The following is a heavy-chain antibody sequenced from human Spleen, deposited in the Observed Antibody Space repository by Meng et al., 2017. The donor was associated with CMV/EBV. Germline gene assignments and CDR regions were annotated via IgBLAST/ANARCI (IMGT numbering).Heavy chain of an antibody. V-gene: IGHV4-31*03. J-gene: IGHJ4*02. D-gene: IGHD6-13*01. CDR1: GGSISSGAYY. CDR3: ARGDDSSSWGY. Sequence: TCTVSGGSISSGAYYWRWIRQHPGKGLEWIGYIYYSGSTYYNPSLKSRVTISVDTSKNQFSLKLNSLTAADTAVYYCARGDDSSSWGYWGQGTLVTVSS. CDR2: IYYSGST.